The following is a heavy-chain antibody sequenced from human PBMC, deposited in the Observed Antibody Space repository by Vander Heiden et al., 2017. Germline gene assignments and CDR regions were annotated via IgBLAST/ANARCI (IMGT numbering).Heavy chain of an antibody. CDR3: ARRGWLQSIWYFDL. J-gene: IGHJ2*01. V-gene: IGHV3-11*01. D-gene: IGHD5-12*01. CDR2: ISSSGSTI. CDR1: GFTFRDYY. Sequence: QVQLVVSGGGLAMPGASLRLSRAASGFTFRDYYMSWIRQAPGKGLEWVSYISSSGSTIYYADSVKGRFTISRDNAKNSLYLQMDSLRAEDTAVYYCARRGWLQSIWYFDLWGRGTLVTVSS.